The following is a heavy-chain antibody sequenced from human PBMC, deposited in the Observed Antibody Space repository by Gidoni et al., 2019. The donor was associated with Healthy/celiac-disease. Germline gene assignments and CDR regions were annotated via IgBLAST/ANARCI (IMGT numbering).Heavy chain of an antibody. Sequence: QLQLQESGPGLVKPSETLSLTCTVSGGSISSSSYYWGWIRQPPGKGLEWIGSIYYSGSTYYNPSLKSRVTISVDTSKNQFSLKLSSVTAADTAVYYCASGVVYAENDAFDIWGQGTMVTVSS. CDR3: ASGVVYAENDAFDI. D-gene: IGHD2-8*02. CDR1: GGSISSSSYY. J-gene: IGHJ3*02. V-gene: IGHV4-39*01. CDR2: IYYSGST.